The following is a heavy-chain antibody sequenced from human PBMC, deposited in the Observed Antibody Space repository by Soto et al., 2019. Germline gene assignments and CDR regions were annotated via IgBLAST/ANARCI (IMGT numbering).Heavy chain of an antibody. CDR2: ISPYNGNT. D-gene: IGHD1-26*01. Sequence: QVQLVQSGAEVQKPGASVKVSCKASGYTFTSYGLVWVRQAPGQGLAWMGWISPYNGNTNYAQKRQGRVTMTTDTSTSTADMELRSLTSDDTAVYYCAGSHSGVFDYWGRGTLVTVSS. CDR1: GYTFTSYG. CDR3: AGSHSGVFDY. V-gene: IGHV1-18*01. J-gene: IGHJ4*02.